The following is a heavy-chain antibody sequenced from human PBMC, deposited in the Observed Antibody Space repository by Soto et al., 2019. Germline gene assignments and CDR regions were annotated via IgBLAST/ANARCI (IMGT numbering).Heavy chain of an antibody. J-gene: IGHJ6*02. V-gene: IGHV1-69*13. CDR2: IIPIFGTA. CDR3: ARAHDDILTGYYPNYYYYGMDV. D-gene: IGHD3-9*01. CDR1: GGTFSSYA. Sequence: ASVKVSCKASGGTFSSYAISWVRQAHGQGLEWMGGIIPIFGTANYAQKFQGRVTITADESTSTAYMELSSLRSEDTAVYYCARAHDDILTGYYPNYYYYGMDVWGQGTTVTVSS.